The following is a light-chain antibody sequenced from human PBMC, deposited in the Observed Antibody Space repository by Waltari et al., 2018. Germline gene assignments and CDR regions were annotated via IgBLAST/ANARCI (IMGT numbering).Light chain of an antibody. CDR1: EAINKW. J-gene: IGKJ1*01. Sequence: DTQLSQFPSTLAASVGDRVTITCRAREAINKWLAWYQQKPGKAPRVLIYDASTLQSGVPSRFSGSGSGTEITLTIDSLQPDDFATYYCQQYNRFSPFGQGTNVEVK. CDR2: DAS. V-gene: IGKV1-5*01. CDR3: QQYNRFSP.